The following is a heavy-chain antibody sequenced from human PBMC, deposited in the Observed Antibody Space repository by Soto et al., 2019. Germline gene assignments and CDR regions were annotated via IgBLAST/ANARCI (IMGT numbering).Heavy chain of an antibody. CDR1: GFTFSSYS. Sequence: EVQLVESGGGLVQPGGSLRLSCAASGFTFSSYSMNWVRQAPGKGLEWVSYITSRSDTIYYADSVKSRFTISRDNAKNSLYLQMNSLRAEDTAVYFCAVAKFDHWGQGTLVTVSS. V-gene: IGHV3-48*01. CDR2: ITSRSDTI. CDR3: AVAKFDH. J-gene: IGHJ4*02.